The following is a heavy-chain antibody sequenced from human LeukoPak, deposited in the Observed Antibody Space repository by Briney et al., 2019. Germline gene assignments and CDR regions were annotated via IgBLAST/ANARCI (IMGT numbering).Heavy chain of an antibody. CDR2: INHSGST. J-gene: IGHJ4*02. CDR1: GGSFSGYY. Sequence: SETLSLTCAVYGGSFSGYYWSWIRQPPGKGLEWIGEINHSGSTNYNPSLKSRVTISVGTSKNQFSLKLSSVTAADTAVYYCARASSGWYSVGLDYWGQGTLVTVSS. V-gene: IGHV4-34*01. CDR3: ARASSGWYSVGLDY. D-gene: IGHD6-19*01.